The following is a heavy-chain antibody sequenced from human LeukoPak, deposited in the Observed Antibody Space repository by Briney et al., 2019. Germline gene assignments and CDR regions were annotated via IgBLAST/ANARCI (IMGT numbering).Heavy chain of an antibody. CDR2: IYHSGGT. CDR3: ARHLTRYFWSGNDAFDI. D-gene: IGHD3-3*01. Sequence: SSETLSLTCAVSGYSISSGYYWGWIRQPPGKGLEWIGSIYHSGGTYYNPSLKSRVTISVDTSKNQFSLKLSSVTAADTAVYYCARHLTRYFWSGNDAFDIWGQGTMVTVSS. J-gene: IGHJ3*02. V-gene: IGHV4-38-2*01. CDR1: GYSISSGYY.